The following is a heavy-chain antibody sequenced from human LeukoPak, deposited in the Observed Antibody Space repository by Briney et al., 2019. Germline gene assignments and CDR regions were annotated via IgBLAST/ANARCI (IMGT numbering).Heavy chain of an antibody. CDR3: ARGCDDSSGYYQYYFDY. J-gene: IGHJ4*02. Sequence: SETLSLTCAVYGGSFSGYYWSWIRQPPGKGLEWIGEINHSGSTNYNPSLKSRVNISVDTSKNQISLKLSSVTAADTAVYYCARGCDDSSGYYQYYFDYWGQGTLVTVSS. D-gene: IGHD3-22*01. CDR2: INHSGST. V-gene: IGHV4-34*01. CDR1: GGSFSGYY.